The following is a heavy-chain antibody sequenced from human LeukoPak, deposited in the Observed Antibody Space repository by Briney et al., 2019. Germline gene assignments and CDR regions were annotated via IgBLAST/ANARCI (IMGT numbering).Heavy chain of an antibody. D-gene: IGHD2-2*01. CDR3: ARRSAYVVPPDY. Sequence: GESLKISCQGSGYSFTSYWIGWVRQMPGKGLEWMGIIYPGDSYTNYSPSFQGHVTISADKSISTAYLQWSSLKASDTAMYYCARRSAYVVPPDYWGQGTLVTVSS. J-gene: IGHJ4*02. CDR1: GYSFTSYW. V-gene: IGHV5-51*01. CDR2: IYPGDSYT.